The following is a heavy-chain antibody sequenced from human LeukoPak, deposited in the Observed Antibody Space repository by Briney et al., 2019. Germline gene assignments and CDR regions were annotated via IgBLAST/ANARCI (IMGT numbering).Heavy chain of an antibody. CDR1: GFTFSSYW. CDR2: IKQDGSEK. D-gene: IGHD6-13*01. J-gene: IGHJ4*02. V-gene: IGHV3-7*01. Sequence: GGSLRLSCAASGFTFSSYWMSWVRQAPGEGLEWVAQIKQDGSEKYPVDSVKGRFTISRDNAKNSLFLQMNSLRAEDTAVYYCARERYSSSWDYFDFWGQGTLVTVSP. CDR3: ARERYSSSWDYFDF.